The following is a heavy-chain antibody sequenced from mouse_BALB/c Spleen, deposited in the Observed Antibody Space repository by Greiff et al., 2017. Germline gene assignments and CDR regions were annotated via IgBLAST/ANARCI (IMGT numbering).Heavy chain of an antibody. CDR3: ARSGYYGSSYV. J-gene: IGHJ1*01. V-gene: IGHV3-2*02. CDR2: ISYSGST. Sequence: EVQGVESGPGLVKPSQSLSLTCTVTGYSITSDYAWNWIRQFPGNKLEWMGYISYSGSTSYNPSLKSRISITRDTSKNQFFLQLNSVTTEDTATYYCARSGYYGSSYVWGAGTTVTVSS. CDR1: GYSITSDYA. D-gene: IGHD1-1*01.